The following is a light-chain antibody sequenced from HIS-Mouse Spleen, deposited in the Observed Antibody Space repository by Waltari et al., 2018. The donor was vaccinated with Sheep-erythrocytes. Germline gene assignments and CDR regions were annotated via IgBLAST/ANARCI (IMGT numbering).Light chain of an antibody. CDR1: SRDVGGYNF. CDR2: DVS. CDR3: CSYAGSYNHV. J-gene: IGLJ1*01. V-gene: IGLV2-11*01. Sequence: QSALTPPRSVSGSPGQSVTLPCPGTSRDVGGYNFVSWYQQHPGKAPKLMIYDVSKRPSGVPDRFSGSKSGNTASLTISGLQAEDEADYYCCSYAGSYNHVFATGTKVTVL.